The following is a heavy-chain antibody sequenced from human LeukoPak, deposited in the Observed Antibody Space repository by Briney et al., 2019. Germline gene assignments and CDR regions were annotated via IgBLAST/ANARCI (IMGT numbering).Heavy chain of an antibody. J-gene: IGHJ4*02. V-gene: IGHV4-30-4*01. CDR1: GGSISSGDYY. D-gene: IGHD5-12*01. CDR3: ASWPPFTWIGIDY. Sequence: SQTLSLTCTVSGGSISSGDYYWSWIRQPPGKGLEWIGYIYYSGSTYYNPSLKSRVTILVDTSKNQFSRKLSSVTAADTAVYYCASWPPFTWIGIDYWGQGTLVTDSS. CDR2: IYYSGST.